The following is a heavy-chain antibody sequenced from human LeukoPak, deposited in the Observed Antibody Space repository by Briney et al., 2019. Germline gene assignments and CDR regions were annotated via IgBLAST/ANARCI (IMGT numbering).Heavy chain of an antibody. CDR1: GGTFSSYA. Sequence: ASVKVSCKASGGTFSSYAISWVRQAPGQGLEWMGGIIPIFGTANYAQKFQGRVTITTDESTSTAYMELSSLRSEDMAVYYCARTDCSSTSCYGGAGYFDYWGQGTLVTVSS. V-gene: IGHV1-69*05. D-gene: IGHD2-2*01. CDR3: ARTDCSSTSCYGGAGYFDY. CDR2: IIPIFGTA. J-gene: IGHJ4*02.